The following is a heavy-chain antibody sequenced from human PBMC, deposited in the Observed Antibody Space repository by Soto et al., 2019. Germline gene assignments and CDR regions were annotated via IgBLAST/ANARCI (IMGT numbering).Heavy chain of an antibody. CDR2: ISYDGSNK. V-gene: IGHV3-30*03. J-gene: IGHJ2*01. CDR1: GFTFSSYG. D-gene: IGHD5-12*01. CDR3: ASQHSGYDSWYFDL. Sequence: QVQLVESGGGVVQPGRSLRLSCAASGFTFSSYGMHWVRQAPGKGLEWVAVISYDGSNKYYADSVKGRFTISRDNSKNTLYLQMNSLRAEDTAVYYCASQHSGYDSWYFDLWGRGTLVTVSS.